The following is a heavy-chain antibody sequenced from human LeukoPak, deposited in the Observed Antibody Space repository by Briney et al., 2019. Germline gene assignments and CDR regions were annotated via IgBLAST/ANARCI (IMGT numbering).Heavy chain of an antibody. J-gene: IGHJ4*02. CDR1: GYTFTSYG. V-gene: IGHV1-18*01. Sequence: ASVKVSCKASGYTFTSYGISWVRQAPGQGLEWMGWISAYNGNTNYAQKLQGRVTMTTDTSTSTAYMELRSLRSDDTAVYYCARGPYCSGGTCHSQYFDYWGQGTLVTVSS. CDR3: ARGPYCSGGTCHSQYFDY. CDR2: ISAYNGNT. D-gene: IGHD2-15*01.